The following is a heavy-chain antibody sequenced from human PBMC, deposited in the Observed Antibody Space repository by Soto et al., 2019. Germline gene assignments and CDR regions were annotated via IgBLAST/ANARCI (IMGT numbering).Heavy chain of an antibody. D-gene: IGHD1-7*01. Sequence: SETLSLTCTVSGGSISSYYWSWIRQPPGKGLEWIGYIYYSGSTNYNPSLKSRVTISVDTSKNQFSLKLSSVTAADTAVYYCARGKYNWNYKSSDAFDIWGQGTMVSVSS. V-gene: IGHV4-59*01. CDR3: ARGKYNWNYKSSDAFDI. J-gene: IGHJ3*02. CDR1: GGSISSYY. CDR2: IYYSGST.